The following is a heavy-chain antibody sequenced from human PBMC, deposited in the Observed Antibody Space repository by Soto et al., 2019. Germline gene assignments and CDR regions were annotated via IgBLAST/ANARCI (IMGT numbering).Heavy chain of an antibody. J-gene: IGHJ5*01. V-gene: IGHV3-33*01. CDR3: ARDALYEDNGLDS. Sequence: QVQLVESGGGVVQPGRSLRLSCAASGFAFSGHGMHWVRRAPGKGLEWLAVIVDGGSEDHYADSVRGRFTISRDNSKNILYLEMNNLRVEDTAVYYCARDALYEDNGLDSWGQGTLVTVSP. D-gene: IGHD3-3*01. CDR1: GFAFSGHG. CDR2: IVDGGSED.